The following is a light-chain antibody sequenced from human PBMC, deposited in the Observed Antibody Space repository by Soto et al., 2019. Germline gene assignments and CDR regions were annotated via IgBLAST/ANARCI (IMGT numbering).Light chain of an antibody. CDR1: QSISSY. J-gene: IGKJ1*01. V-gene: IGKV1-39*01. CDR3: QQSYSTPRT. Sequence: DIQMTQSPSSLSASVGDRVTITCRASQSISSYLNWYQQKPGKAPKLLIYAASSLQSVVPSRFNGSGSGTDFTLTISSLQTEDFATYYCQQSYSTPRTFGQGTKVELK. CDR2: AAS.